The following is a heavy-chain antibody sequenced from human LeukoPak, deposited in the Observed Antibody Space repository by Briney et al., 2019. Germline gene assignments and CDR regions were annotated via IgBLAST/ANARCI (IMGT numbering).Heavy chain of an antibody. V-gene: IGHV3-30*03. CDR2: MSPDGTNK. CDR1: GFTFSSYG. Sequence: GGSLRLSCAASGFTFSSYGMHWVRQAPGKGLEWVAVMSPDGTNKYYADSVKGRFTISRDNSRNTLYLQMNSLRAEDTAVYYCARGGTGDYYYGMDVWGQGTTVTVS. J-gene: IGHJ6*02. D-gene: IGHD3/OR15-3a*01. CDR3: ARGGTGDYYYGMDV.